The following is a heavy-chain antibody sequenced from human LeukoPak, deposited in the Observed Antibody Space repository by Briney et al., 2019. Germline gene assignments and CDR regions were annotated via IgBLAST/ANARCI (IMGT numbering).Heavy chain of an antibody. J-gene: IGHJ4*02. Sequence: PAESLTLSCAASGLTFSDYYMSCIRHAPGKGLEWDSYISTSSSYTNYADSVKGRLTIPRDNANNSLYLQMNSLRAEDTAVYYCARFYYGSGNPTYWGQGTLVTVSS. CDR1: GLTFSDYY. V-gene: IGHV3-11*06. D-gene: IGHD3-10*01. CDR2: ISTSSSYT. CDR3: ARFYYGSGNPTY.